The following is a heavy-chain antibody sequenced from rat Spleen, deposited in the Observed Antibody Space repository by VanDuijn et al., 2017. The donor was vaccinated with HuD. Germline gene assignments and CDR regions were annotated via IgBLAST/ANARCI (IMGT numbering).Heavy chain of an antibody. V-gene: IGHV5-7*01. CDR3: TTDAD. Sequence: EVQLVESGGGLVQPGRSLKLSCAASGFTFSDYNMAWVRQAPKKGLEWVATISYDGSSTYYRDSVKGRFTISRDNAKSTLYLQMDSLRSEDTATYYCTTDADWGQGVMVTVSS. J-gene: IGHJ2*01. CDR2: ISYDGSST. CDR1: GFTFSDYN.